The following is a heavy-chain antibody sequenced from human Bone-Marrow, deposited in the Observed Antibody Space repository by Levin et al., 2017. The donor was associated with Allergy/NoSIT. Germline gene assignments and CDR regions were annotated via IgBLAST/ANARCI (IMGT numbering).Heavy chain of an antibody. CDR3: ARISDSSGYYGFFDY. D-gene: IGHD3-22*01. CDR2: IDWDDDK. V-gene: IGHV2-70*01. CDR1: GFSLSTSGMC. Sequence: QTLSLTCTFSGFSLSTSGMCVSWIRQPPGKALEWLALIDWDDDKYYSTSLKTRLTISKDTSKNQVVLTMTNMDPVDTATYYCARISDSSGYYGFFDYWGQGTLVTVSS. J-gene: IGHJ4*02.